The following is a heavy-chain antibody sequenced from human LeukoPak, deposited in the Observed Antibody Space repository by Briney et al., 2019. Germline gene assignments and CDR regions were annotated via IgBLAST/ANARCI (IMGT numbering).Heavy chain of an antibody. CDR2: IIPIFGTA. D-gene: IGHD1-26*01. CDR1: GGTLSSYA. CDR3: ARDSDEYSGSYTGDY. Sequence: SVKVSCKASGGTLSSYAISWVRKAPGQGLEWMGGIIPIFGTANYAQKFQGRVTITTDESTSTAYMELSSLRSEDTAVYYCARDSDEYSGSYTGDYWGQGTLVTVSS. V-gene: IGHV1-69*05. J-gene: IGHJ4*02.